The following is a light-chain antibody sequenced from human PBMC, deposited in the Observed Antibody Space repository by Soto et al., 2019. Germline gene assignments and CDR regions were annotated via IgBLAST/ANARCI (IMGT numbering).Light chain of an antibody. CDR3: SSFTTSSSYV. CDR1: SSDVGSYNY. V-gene: IGLV2-14*01. Sequence: QSALTQPASVSGSPGQSITISCTGTSSDVGSYNYVSWYQQHPGKAPKLMIYDVSNRPSGVSNRFSGSKSGNTASLTISGLQAEAEADYYCSSFTTSSSYVFGSGTKLTVL. J-gene: IGLJ1*01. CDR2: DVS.